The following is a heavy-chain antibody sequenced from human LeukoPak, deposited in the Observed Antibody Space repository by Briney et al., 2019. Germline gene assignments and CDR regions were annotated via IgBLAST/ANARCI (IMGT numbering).Heavy chain of an antibody. V-gene: IGHV3-9*01. CDR3: AKAGLRGYSYGSRFDY. D-gene: IGHD5-18*01. CDR2: FSWNSGSI. CDR1: GFTFDDYA. Sequence: GGSLRLSCAASGFTFDDYAMHWVRQAPGKGLEWVSGFSWNSGSIGYADSVKGRFTISRDNAKNSLYLQMNSLRAEDTALYYCAKAGLRGYSYGSRFDYWGQGTPVTVSS. J-gene: IGHJ4*02.